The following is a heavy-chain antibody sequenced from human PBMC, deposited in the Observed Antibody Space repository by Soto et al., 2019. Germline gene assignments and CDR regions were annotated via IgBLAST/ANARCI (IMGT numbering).Heavy chain of an antibody. V-gene: IGHV4-39*01. CDR1: GDSINSDKYY. CDR2: IYFRGNT. J-gene: IGHJ4*02. Sequence: SETLSLTCSVSGDSINSDKYYLGWIRPPPGKGLEWIGSIYFRGNTYYNPSLQTRVTISLDKSKSQFSLKLNSVTAADSAVYFCARLEGLATISYYFDFWGQGALVTVSS. CDR3: ARLEGLATISYYFDF. D-gene: IGHD3-9*01.